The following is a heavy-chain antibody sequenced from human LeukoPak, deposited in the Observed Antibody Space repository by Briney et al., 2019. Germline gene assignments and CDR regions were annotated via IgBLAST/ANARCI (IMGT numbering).Heavy chain of an antibody. V-gene: IGHV1-2*02. Sequence: ASVKVSCKASGYTFIGCYLHWVRQAPGHGLKWMGWINPNTGDTNYAQNFQGRVTMTRDTSITTAYMELSSLRSDDTAVYYCARDSPAVSGRYNSWGQGTLVTVSS. CDR1: GYTFIGCY. CDR2: INPNTGDT. CDR3: ARDSPAVSGRYNS. J-gene: IGHJ4*02. D-gene: IGHD6-19*01.